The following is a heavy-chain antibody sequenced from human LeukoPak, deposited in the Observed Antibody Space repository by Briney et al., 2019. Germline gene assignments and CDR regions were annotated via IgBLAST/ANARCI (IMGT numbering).Heavy chain of an antibody. Sequence: GGSPRLSCAASGFTFSSYAMHWVRQAPGKGLEWVAVISYDGSNKYYADSVKGRFTISRDNSKNTLYLQMNSLRAEDTAVYYCARVGYDTPYDYWGQGTLVTVSS. CDR1: GFTFSSYA. CDR2: ISYDGSNK. J-gene: IGHJ4*02. D-gene: IGHD3-3*01. V-gene: IGHV3-30*01. CDR3: ARVGYDTPYDY.